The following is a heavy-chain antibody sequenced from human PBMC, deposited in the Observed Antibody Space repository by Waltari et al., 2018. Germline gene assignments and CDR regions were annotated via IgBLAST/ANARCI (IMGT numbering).Heavy chain of an antibody. CDR1: GFTLSRFA. V-gene: IGHV3-30*01. J-gene: IGHJ4*02. CDR2: ISYDGSNK. D-gene: IGHD3-16*01. CDR3: ARPPDLRPLDY. Sequence: QVTLVESGGGVVQPGRSLRLSCDASGFTLSRFAMHWFRQAPGKGLEWVAVISYDGSNKYYADSVKGRFTISRDNSKNTLYLQMNSLRAEDTAVYYCARPPDLRPLDYWGQGTLVTVSS.